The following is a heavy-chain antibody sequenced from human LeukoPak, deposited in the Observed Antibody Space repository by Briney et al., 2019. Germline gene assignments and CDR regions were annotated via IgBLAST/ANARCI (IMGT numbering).Heavy chain of an antibody. CDR2: IYYSGNT. Sequence: SETLSLTCTVSGGSVSSGSYYWSWIRQPPGKGLEWIGYIYYSGNTNYNPSLKSRVTISVDTSKNQFPLKLSSVTAADTAVFYCARIVVVPAAMAHYYYYYGMDVWGQGTTVTVSS. J-gene: IGHJ6*02. CDR3: ARIVVVPAAMAHYYYYYGMDV. D-gene: IGHD2-2*01. V-gene: IGHV4-61*01. CDR1: GGSVSSGSYY.